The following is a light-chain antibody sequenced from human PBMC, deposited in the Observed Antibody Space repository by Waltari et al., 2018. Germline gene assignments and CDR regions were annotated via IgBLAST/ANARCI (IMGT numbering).Light chain of an antibody. CDR2: EVS. Sequence: DIVMTQTPLSLSVSPGQPASISCKSSQSLLHRDGQTYLYWYLKSPGQSPQLLISEVSSRFSGVPDRFSGSGPGTDFTLKISRVEAEDVGLYYGMQGVHLPLSFGGGTKVEIQ. V-gene: IGKV2-29*03. J-gene: IGKJ4*01. CDR1: QSLLHRDGQTY. CDR3: MQGVHLPLS.